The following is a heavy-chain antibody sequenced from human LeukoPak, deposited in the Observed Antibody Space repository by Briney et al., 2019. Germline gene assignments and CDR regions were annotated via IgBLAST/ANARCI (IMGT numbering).Heavy chain of an antibody. CDR3: ARGTAMVMNGFDY. CDR2: LSASGGST. J-gene: IGHJ4*02. D-gene: IGHD5-18*01. CDR1: GFTFSSYS. Sequence: GGSLRLSCAASGFTFSSYSMNWVRQAPGKGLEWVSLLSASGGSTYYADSVKGRFTISRDNSKNTLYLQMNSLRAEDTAVYYCARGTAMVMNGFDYWGQGTLVTVSS. V-gene: IGHV3-23*01.